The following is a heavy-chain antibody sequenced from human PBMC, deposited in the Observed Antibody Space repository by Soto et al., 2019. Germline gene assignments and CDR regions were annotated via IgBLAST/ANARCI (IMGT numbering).Heavy chain of an antibody. V-gene: IGHV1-18*01. Sequence: RASVKVSCKASGYTFTSYGISWVRQAPGQGLEWMGWISAYNGNTNYAQKLQGRVTMTTDTSTSTAYMELRSLRSDDTAVYYCTRDYGGYCSGDACYFGSLDSWGQGTLVTVSS. J-gene: IGHJ5*01. CDR2: ISAYNGNT. D-gene: IGHD2-15*01. CDR1: GYTFTSYG. CDR3: TRDYGGYCSGDACYFGSLDS.